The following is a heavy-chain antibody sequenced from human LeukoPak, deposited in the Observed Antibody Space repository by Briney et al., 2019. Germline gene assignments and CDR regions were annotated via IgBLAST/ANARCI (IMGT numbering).Heavy chain of an antibody. CDR1: GFTFSSYA. J-gene: IGHJ4*02. CDR2: ISGSGGST. Sequence: QSGGSLRLSCAASGFTFSSYAMSWVRQAPGKGLEWVSAISGSGGSTYYADSVKGRFTISRDNSKNTLYLQMNSLRAEDTAVYYCAKEVDSSGWYVGVFDYWGQGTLVTVSS. CDR3: AKEVDSSGWYVGVFDY. D-gene: IGHD6-19*01. V-gene: IGHV3-23*01.